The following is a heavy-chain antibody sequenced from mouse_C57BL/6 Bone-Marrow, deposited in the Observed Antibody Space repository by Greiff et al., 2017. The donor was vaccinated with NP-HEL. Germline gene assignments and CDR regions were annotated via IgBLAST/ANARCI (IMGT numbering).Heavy chain of an antibody. Sequence: EVQGVEPGGGLVQPGGSLKLSCAASGFTFSDYGMAWVRQAPRKGPEWVAFIRNLAYSIYYADTVTGRFTITRENAKNTLYLEMSRLRSEDTAMYYCAIRGYSYDYAMDYWGQGTSVTVSS. J-gene: IGHJ4*01. CDR3: AIRGYSYDYAMDY. D-gene: IGHD2-12*01. CDR1: GFTFSDYG. V-gene: IGHV5-15*01. CDR2: IRNLAYSI.